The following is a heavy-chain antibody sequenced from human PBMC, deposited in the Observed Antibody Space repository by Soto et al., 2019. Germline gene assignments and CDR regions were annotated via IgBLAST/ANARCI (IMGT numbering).Heavy chain of an antibody. J-gene: IGHJ3*02. D-gene: IGHD3-16*02. CDR1: SGFTFSSHW. Sequence: PGGSLRLSCVASSGFTFSSHWMHWVRQAPGKGLVWVSRISRDGTSTNYADSVKSRFTISRDNAKNTLYLQMNSLRAEDTAVYYCARERVITFGGVIVIAGSDAFDIWGQGTMVTVSS. V-gene: IGHV3-74*01. CDR2: ISRDGTST. CDR3: ARERVITFGGVIVIAGSDAFDI.